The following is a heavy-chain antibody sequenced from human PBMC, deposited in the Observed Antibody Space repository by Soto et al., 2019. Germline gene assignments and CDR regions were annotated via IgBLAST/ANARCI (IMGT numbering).Heavy chain of an antibody. J-gene: IGHJ5*02. CDR2: FDPEDGET. CDR3: ARVRRDYDILPGYFQP. Sequence: ASVKVSCKVSGYTLTELSMHWVRQAPGKGLEWMGGFDPEDGETIYAQKFQGRVTMTEDTSTDTAYMELSRLRSADTAVYYCARVRRDYDILPGYFQPWGPGTVVTVSS. V-gene: IGHV1-24*01. CDR1: GYTLTELS. D-gene: IGHD3-9*01.